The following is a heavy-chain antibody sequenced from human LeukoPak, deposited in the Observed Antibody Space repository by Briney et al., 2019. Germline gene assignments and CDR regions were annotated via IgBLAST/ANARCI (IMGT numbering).Heavy chain of an antibody. D-gene: IGHD3-3*01. CDR2: MKPDGSEI. CDR3: AREEWWHLDI. Sequence: GGSLRLSCAASGFTFGTSYMSWVRQAPGGGLEWVYKMKPDGSEIFYVDSVKGRFTVSRDNAKNSLYLQMDSLRAEDTAVYYCAREEWWHLDIWGRGTLVTISS. V-gene: IGHV3-7*01. J-gene: IGHJ2*01. CDR1: GFTFGTSY.